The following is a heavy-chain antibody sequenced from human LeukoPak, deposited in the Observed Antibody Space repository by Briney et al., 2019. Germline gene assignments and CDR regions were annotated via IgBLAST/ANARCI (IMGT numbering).Heavy chain of an antibody. CDR2: IGTAGDT. CDR3: ARGVRVVPAALVRPGDALDI. D-gene: IGHD2-2*01. J-gene: IGHJ3*02. CDR1: GFTFSSYD. V-gene: IGHV3-13*01. Sequence: GGSLRLSCAASGFTFSSYDMHWVRQATGKGLEWVSAIGTAGDTYYPGSVKGRFTISRENAKNSLYLQMNSLRAGDTAVYYCARGVRVVPAALVRPGDALDIWGQGTMVTVSS.